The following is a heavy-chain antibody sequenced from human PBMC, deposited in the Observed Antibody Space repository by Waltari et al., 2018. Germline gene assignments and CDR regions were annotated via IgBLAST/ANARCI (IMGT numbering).Heavy chain of an antibody. V-gene: IGHV1-69-2*01. CDR3: ATDRLGVRSVVVIAMGY. CDR1: GYTFTDYY. CDR2: VDPEDGET. Sequence: EVQLVQAGAEGKKPGATVKISCKVSGYTFTDYYMHWVQQAPGKGLEWMGLVDPEDGETIYAEKFQGRVTITADTSTDTAYMELSSLRSEDTAVYYCATDRLGVRSVVVIAMGYWGQGTLVTVSS. J-gene: IGHJ4*02. D-gene: IGHD2-21*01.